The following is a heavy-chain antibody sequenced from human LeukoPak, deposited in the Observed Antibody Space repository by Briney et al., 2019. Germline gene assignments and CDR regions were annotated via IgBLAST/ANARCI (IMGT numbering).Heavy chain of an antibody. D-gene: IGHD6-19*01. V-gene: IGHV4-39*01. CDR3: ARGRRSSGWYYYYYYMDV. J-gene: IGHJ6*03. CDR2: IYYSGST. CDR1: GGSISSSSYY. Sequence: SETLSLTCTVSGGSISSSSYYWGWIRQPPRKGLEWIGSIYYSGSTYYNPSLKSRVTISVDTSKNQFSLKLSSVTAADTAVYYCARGRRSSGWYYYYYYMDVWGKGTTVTVSS.